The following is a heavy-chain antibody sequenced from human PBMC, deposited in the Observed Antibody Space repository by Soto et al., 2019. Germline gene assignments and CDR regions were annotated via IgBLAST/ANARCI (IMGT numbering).Heavy chain of an antibody. D-gene: IGHD7-27*01. CDR2: IYYSGST. Sequence: SETLSLTCTVSGGSISSYYWIWIRQPPGKGLEWIGYIYYSGSTNYNPSLKSRVTISVDTSKNQFSLKLSSVTAADTAVYYCARARLGAYYYYYGMDVWGQGTTVTVSS. V-gene: IGHV4-59*01. CDR3: ARARLGAYYYYYGMDV. CDR1: GGSISSYY. J-gene: IGHJ6*02.